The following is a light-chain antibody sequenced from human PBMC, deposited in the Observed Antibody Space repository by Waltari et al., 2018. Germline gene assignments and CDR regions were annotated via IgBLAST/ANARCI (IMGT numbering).Light chain of an antibody. V-gene: IGKV4-1*01. Sequence: DIAMTQSPDSLAVSLGERATINCKSSRSVFYTDHNKNYLTWYKQKPGQPPQLLISWASTRESGVPDRFIGSGSGTDFTLTISSLQAEDVAVYYCHQHYTTPWTFGQGTLVEL. J-gene: IGKJ1*01. CDR1: RSVFYTDHNKNY. CDR2: WAS. CDR3: HQHYTTPWT.